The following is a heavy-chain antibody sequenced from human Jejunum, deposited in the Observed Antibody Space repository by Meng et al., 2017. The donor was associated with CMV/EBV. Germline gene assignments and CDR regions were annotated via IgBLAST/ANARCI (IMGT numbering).Heavy chain of an antibody. Sequence: SFRLSCAASGFTFINAWMSWVRQAPGKGLEWVGRIKSNADGGTADYVAPVTGRFTVSRDDSKNTLYLQMNSLKTEDTAVYYCTTEYDWGQGTLVTVSS. CDR3: TTEYD. V-gene: IGHV3-15*01. CDR1: GFTFINAW. J-gene: IGHJ4*02. CDR2: IKSNADGGTA.